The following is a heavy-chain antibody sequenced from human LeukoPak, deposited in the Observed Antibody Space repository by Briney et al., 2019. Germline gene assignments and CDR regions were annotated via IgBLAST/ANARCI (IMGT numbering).Heavy chain of an antibody. D-gene: IGHD3-10*01. Sequence: PSETLSLTCTVSGGSISSGSYYWSWIRQPAGKGLEWIGRIYTSGSTNYNPSLKSRVIISVDTSKNQFSLKLSSVTAADTAVYYCATSMVRGVIIFEHFDYWGQGTLVTVSS. J-gene: IGHJ4*02. CDR2: IYTSGST. V-gene: IGHV4-61*02. CDR3: ATSMVRGVIIFEHFDY. CDR1: GGSISSGSYY.